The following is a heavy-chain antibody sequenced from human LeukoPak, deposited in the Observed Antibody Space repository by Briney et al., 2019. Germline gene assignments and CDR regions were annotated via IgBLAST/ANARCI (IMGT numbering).Heavy chain of an antibody. CDR2: INPSGGST. D-gene: IGHD4-23*01. Sequence: RXAPGQGLXWXGXINPSGGSTSYAQKFQGRVTMTRDTSTSTVYMELSSMRSEDTAVYYCARDPVTGGGNCYYDYWGQGTLVTVSS. CDR3: ARDPVTGGGNCYYDY. V-gene: IGHV1-46*01. J-gene: IGHJ4*02.